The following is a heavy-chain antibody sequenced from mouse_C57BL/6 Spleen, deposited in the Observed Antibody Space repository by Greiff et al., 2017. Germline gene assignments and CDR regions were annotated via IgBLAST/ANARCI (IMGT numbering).Heavy chain of an antibody. CDR3: ARLDYYGSSSAMDY. D-gene: IGHD1-1*01. V-gene: IGHV3-6*01. Sequence: ESGPGLVKPSQSLSLTCSVTGYSITSGYYWNWIRQFPGNKLEWMGYISYDGSNNYNPSLKNRISITRDTSKNQFFLKLNSVTTEDTATYYCARLDYYGSSSAMDYWGQGTSVTVSS. J-gene: IGHJ4*01. CDR1: GYSITSGYY. CDR2: ISYDGSN.